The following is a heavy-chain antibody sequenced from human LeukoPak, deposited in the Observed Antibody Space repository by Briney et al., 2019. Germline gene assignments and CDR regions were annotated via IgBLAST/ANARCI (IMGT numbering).Heavy chain of an antibody. Sequence: GASVKVSCKASGYTFTSYYMHWVRQAPGQGLEWMGIINPSGGSTSYAQKFQGRVTMTRDMSTSTVYMELSSLRSEDTAVYYCARARAGRYFDWLLSHWGQGTLVTVSS. J-gene: IGHJ4*02. D-gene: IGHD3-9*01. CDR2: INPSGGST. CDR3: ARARAGRYFDWLLSH. V-gene: IGHV1-46*01. CDR1: GYTFTSYY.